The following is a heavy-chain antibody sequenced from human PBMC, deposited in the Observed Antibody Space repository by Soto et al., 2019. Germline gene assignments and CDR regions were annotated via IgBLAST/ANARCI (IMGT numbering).Heavy chain of an antibody. CDR1: GGSISSDSYY. D-gene: IGHD2-8*01. CDR3: ARRADVWTYYYYGMDV. J-gene: IGHJ6*02. V-gene: IGHV4-39*01. CDR2: ISYSGST. Sequence: PSETLSLTCTVSGGSISSDSYYWGWIRQSPEKGLEWIASISYSGSTYYNPTLKSRLIISVDTSKSQFSLKLSSVTAADTAVYYCARRADVWTYYYYGMDVWGQGTTVTAP.